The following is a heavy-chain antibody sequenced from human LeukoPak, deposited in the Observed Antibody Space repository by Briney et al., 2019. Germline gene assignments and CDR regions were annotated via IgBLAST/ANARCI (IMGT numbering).Heavy chain of an antibody. CDR2: INHSGST. J-gene: IGHJ6*03. Sequence: SETLSLTCTVSGDSISSSDYYWSWIRQPAGKGLEWIGEINHSGSTNYNPSLKSRVTISVDTSKNQFSLKLSSVTAADTAVYYCASSVSLSYMDVWGRGTTVTVSS. D-gene: IGHD2/OR15-2a*01. CDR1: GDSISSSDYY. CDR3: ASSVSLSYMDV. V-gene: IGHV4-61*10.